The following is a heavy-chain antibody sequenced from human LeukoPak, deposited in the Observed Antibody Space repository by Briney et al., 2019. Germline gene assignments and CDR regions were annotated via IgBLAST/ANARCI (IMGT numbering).Heavy chain of an antibody. D-gene: IGHD2-2*03. J-gene: IGHJ4*02. Sequence: PGGSLRLSCAASGFTFSSYSMNWVRQAPGKGLEWVSSISSSSSYIYYADSVKGRFTISRDNAKNSLYLQMNSLRAEDTAVYYCARDGYCSSTSCYEGYFDYWGQGTLVTVSS. CDR3: ARDGYCSSTSCYEGYFDY. CDR2: ISSSSSYI. V-gene: IGHV3-21*01. CDR1: GFTFSSYS.